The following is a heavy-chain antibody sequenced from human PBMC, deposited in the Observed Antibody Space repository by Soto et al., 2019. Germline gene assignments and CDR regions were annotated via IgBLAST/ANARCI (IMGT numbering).Heavy chain of an antibody. CDR3: ARDHYGSGNYYFDY. Sequence: GSLRLSCAASGFTVSTYSMNWVRQATGKGLEWVSFISSSSSYMNYADSVKGRFTISRDNAKNSLYLHMNSLRAEDTAVYYCARDHYGSGNYYFDYWGQGTLVTVSS. CDR2: ISSSSSYM. D-gene: IGHD3-10*01. V-gene: IGHV3-21*01. CDR1: GFTVSTYS. J-gene: IGHJ4*02.